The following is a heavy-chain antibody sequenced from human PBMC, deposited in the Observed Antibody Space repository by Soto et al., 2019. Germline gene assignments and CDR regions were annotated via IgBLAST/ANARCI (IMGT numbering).Heavy chain of an antibody. Sequence: PSETLSLTCSVSGASVSSGSFYWSWIRQPPGKGLEWIGFIYNNETFNYNPSLKSRVTLSVDTSKHQFSLKLSSVAAADTAVYYCERVPLRYSSSHNFDSWGQGALVTVSS. D-gene: IGHD6-19*01. V-gene: IGHV4-61*01. J-gene: IGHJ4*02. CDR1: GASVSSGSFY. CDR2: IYNNETF. CDR3: ERVPLRYSSSHNFDS.